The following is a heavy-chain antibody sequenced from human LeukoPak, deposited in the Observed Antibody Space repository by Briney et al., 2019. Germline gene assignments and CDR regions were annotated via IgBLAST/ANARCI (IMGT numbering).Heavy chain of an antibody. Sequence: SVKVFCKASGGTFSSYAISWVRQAPGQGLEWMGRIIPILGIANYAQKFQGRVTITADKSTSTAYMELSSLRSEDTAVYYCARDPGTGITGYYYYYGMDVWGQGTTVTVSS. V-gene: IGHV1-69*04. CDR2: IIPILGIA. D-gene: IGHD1-14*01. CDR3: ARDPGTGITGYYYYYGMDV. J-gene: IGHJ6*02. CDR1: GGTFSSYA.